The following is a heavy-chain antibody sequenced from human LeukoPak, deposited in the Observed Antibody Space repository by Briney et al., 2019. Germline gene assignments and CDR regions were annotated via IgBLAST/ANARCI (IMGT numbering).Heavy chain of an antibody. J-gene: IGHJ6*02. Sequence: PSETLSLTCAVYGGSFSGYYWSWIRQPPGEGLKWIGEINHSGSTNYNPSLKSRVTISVDTSKNQFSLKLSSVTAADTAVYYCARGNRIAVAARDYYYYGMDVWGQGTTVTVSS. CDR1: GGSFSGYY. CDR2: INHSGST. CDR3: ARGNRIAVAARDYYYYGMDV. V-gene: IGHV4-34*01. D-gene: IGHD6-19*01.